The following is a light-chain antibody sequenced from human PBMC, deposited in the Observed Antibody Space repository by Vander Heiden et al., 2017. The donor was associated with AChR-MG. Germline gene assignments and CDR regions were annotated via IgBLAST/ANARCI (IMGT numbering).Light chain of an antibody. CDR1: SGSSASNY. CDR2: DDN. CDR3: QSDDSSIRLV. V-gene: IGLV6-57*04. J-gene: IGLJ3*02. Sequence: FTLTQPHSVSESQGQTVTISCTRSSGSSASNYVQWYQQRPGSAPTTLIYDDNQRRSGVADRFSCSIDSSSNSASLTISGLKTEDEADYYYQSDDSSIRLVFGGGTKLTVL.